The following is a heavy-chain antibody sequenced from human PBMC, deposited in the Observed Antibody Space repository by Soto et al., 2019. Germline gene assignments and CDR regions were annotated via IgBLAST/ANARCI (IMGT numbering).Heavy chain of an antibody. CDR2: IYYSGST. CDR3: ARVRGELATFDY. Sequence: ETLSLTCTVSGGSISSSSYYWGWIRQPPGKGLEWIGSIYYSGSTYYNPSLKSRVTISVDTSKNQFSLKLSSVTAADTAVYYCARVRGELATFDYWGQGTLVTVSS. J-gene: IGHJ4*02. V-gene: IGHV4-39*01. CDR1: GGSISSSSYY. D-gene: IGHD1-26*01.